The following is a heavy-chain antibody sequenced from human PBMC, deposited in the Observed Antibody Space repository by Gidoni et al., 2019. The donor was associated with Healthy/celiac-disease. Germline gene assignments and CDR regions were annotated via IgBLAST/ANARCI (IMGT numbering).Heavy chain of an antibody. CDR2: INAGNGNT. CDR1: GHTFTSYA. V-gene: IGHV1-3*01. CDR3: ARAPSSGIAARYGMDV. J-gene: IGHJ6*02. Sequence: QVQLVQSGAEVKKPGASVKVSCKASGHTFTSYAMHWVRQAPGQRLEWMGWINAGNGNTKYSQKFQGRVTITRDTSASTAYMELSSLRSEDTAVYYCARAPSSGIAARYGMDVWGQGTTVTVSS. D-gene: IGHD6-6*01.